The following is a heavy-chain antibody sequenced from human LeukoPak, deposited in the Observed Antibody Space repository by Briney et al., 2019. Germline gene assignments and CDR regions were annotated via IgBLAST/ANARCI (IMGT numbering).Heavy chain of an antibody. CDR1: GFTFSSYW. J-gene: IGHJ5*02. CDR3: ARTISRSEFDP. CDR2: IKQDGSEK. V-gene: IGHV3-7*01. Sequence: GGSLRLSCAGTGFTFSSYWMSWVRQAPGKGLEWVANIKQDGSEKYYVDSVKGRFIISRDNAENSLSLQMNSLRADDTAVYYCARTISRSEFDPWGQGTLVTVSS. D-gene: IGHD5-24*01.